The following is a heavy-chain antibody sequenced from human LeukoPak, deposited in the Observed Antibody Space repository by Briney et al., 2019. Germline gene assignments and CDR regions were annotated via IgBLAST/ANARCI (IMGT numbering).Heavy chain of an antibody. Sequence: GGSLRLSCAASGFTFSTYAMHWVRQAPGKGLDWVAVISYDGSNKYYADSVKGRFTISRDNSKNTLYLQMNTLRAEDTAVYYCAKDVSWNWFDPWGQGTLVTVSS. CDR2: ISYDGSNK. CDR1: GFTFSTYA. CDR3: AKDVSWNWFDP. V-gene: IGHV3-30*18. J-gene: IGHJ5*02.